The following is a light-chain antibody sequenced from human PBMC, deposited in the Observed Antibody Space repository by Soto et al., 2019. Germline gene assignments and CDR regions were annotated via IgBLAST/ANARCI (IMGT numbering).Light chain of an antibody. J-gene: IGLJ1*01. CDR1: SSDVGGYNY. CDR2: EVS. CDR3: CSYTDSRTHI. V-gene: IGLV2-14*01. Sequence: QSALTQPASVSGSPGQSITISCTGTSSDVGGYNYVSWYQQYPGKAPKLMIYEVSNRPSGVSNRFSGSKSGNTASLTISGLQAEDEADYYCCSYTDSRTHIFGSGTKLTVL.